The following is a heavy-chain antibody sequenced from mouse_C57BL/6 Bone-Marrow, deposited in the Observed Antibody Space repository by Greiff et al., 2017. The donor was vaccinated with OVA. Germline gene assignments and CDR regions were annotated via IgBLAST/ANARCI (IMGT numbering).Heavy chain of an antibody. CDR1: GYTFTSYT. J-gene: IGHJ2*01. CDR3: ARYPSLYYGSSPDY. V-gene: IGHV1-4*01. D-gene: IGHD1-1*01. Sequence: QVQLKESGAELARPGASVKMSCKASGYTFTSYTMHWVKQRPGQGLEWIGYINPSSGYTKYNQKFKDKTTLTADKSSSTAYMQLSSLTSEDSAVYYCARYPSLYYGSSPDYWGQGTTLTVSS. CDR2: INPSSGYT.